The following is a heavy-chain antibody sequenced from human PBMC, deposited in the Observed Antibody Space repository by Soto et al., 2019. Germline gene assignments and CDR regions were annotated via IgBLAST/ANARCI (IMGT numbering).Heavy chain of an antibody. CDR1: GGTFSSYT. CDR3: ARERDSSSWDDYYGMDV. CDR2: IIPILGIA. V-gene: IGHV1-69*08. J-gene: IGHJ6*02. D-gene: IGHD6-13*01. Sequence: QVQLVQSGAEVKKPGSSVKVSCKASGGTFSSYTISWVRQAPGQGLEWMGRIIPILGIANYAQKFQGRVTSTADKSTSTAYMELSSLRSEDTAVYYCARERDSSSWDDYYGMDVWGQGTTVTVSS.